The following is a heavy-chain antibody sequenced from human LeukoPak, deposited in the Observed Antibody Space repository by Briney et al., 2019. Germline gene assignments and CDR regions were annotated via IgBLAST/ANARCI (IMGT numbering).Heavy chain of an antibody. CDR3: AKSRITIFGVVIWAATPYYYYYGMDV. D-gene: IGHD3-3*01. V-gene: IGHV3-7*03. J-gene: IGHJ6*02. Sequence: PGGSLRLSCAASGFTFSSYWMSWVRQAPGKGLEWVANIKQDGSEKYYVDSVKGRFTISRDNSKNTLYLQMNSLRAEDTAVYYCAKSRITIFGVVIWAATPYYYYYGMDVWGQGTTVTVSS. CDR1: GFTFSSYW. CDR2: IKQDGSEK.